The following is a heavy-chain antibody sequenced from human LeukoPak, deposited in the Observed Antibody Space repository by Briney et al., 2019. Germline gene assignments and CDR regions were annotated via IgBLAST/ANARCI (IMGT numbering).Heavy chain of an antibody. CDR1: GFTFSSYA. D-gene: IGHD1-26*01. V-gene: IGHV3-30*02. CDR3: AKDSQWGKVGTKGGYFDY. J-gene: IGHJ4*02. CDR2: IRYDGSNK. Sequence: PGGSLRLSCAASGFTFSSYAMHWVRQAPGKGLEWVTFIRYDGSNKYYADSVKGRFTISRDNSKNTLYLQMNSLRAEDTAVYYCAKDSQWGKVGTKGGYFDYWGQGTLVTVSS.